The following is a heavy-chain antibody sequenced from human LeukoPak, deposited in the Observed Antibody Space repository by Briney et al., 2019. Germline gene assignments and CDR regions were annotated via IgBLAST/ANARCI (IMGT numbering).Heavy chain of an antibody. CDR2: IIPILGIA. Sequence: VASVKVSCKASGGTFSSYAISWVRQAPGQGLEWMGRIIPILGIANYAQKFQGRVTITADKSTSTAYMELSSLRSEDTAVYYCAREGIAVALDYWGQGTLVTVSS. D-gene: IGHD6-19*01. V-gene: IGHV1-69*04. J-gene: IGHJ4*02. CDR1: GGTFSSYA. CDR3: AREGIAVALDY.